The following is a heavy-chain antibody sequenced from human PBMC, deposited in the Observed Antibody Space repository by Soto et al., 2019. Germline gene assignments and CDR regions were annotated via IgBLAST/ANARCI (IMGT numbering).Heavy chain of an antibody. CDR1: GLTFSAAG. CDR3: AKEKGRTAIDY. Sequence: QVQLVESGGGVVQPGRSLRLSCAASGLTFSAAGMHWVRQAPGNGLDWVAFISNDGMSDSYADSVKGRFTISRDNSQTTLYLQMNSLRVEDTAVYYCAKEKGRTAIDYWGQGTLVSVSS. CDR2: ISNDGMSD. J-gene: IGHJ4*02. D-gene: IGHD3-10*01. V-gene: IGHV3-30*18.